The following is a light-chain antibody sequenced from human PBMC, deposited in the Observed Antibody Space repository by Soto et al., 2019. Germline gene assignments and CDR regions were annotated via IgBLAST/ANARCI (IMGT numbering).Light chain of an antibody. CDR1: QSIPTW. Sequence: DIQMTQSPSTLSAFVGDRVTITCRASQSIPTWLAWYQQKAGKAPKLLIYDGSSLESGVPSRFSGSVSGTEFTLSITGLQPDDFATYFCQQLNTYPFTFGGGTKVDIK. V-gene: IGKV1-5*01. CDR2: DGS. J-gene: IGKJ4*01. CDR3: QQLNTYPFT.